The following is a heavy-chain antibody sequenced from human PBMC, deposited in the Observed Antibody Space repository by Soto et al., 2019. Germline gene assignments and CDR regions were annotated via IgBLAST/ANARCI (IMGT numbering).Heavy chain of an antibody. D-gene: IGHD3-10*01. CDR1: GFTFSSYS. CDR3: ASGSSDSYPGSRIFDF. CDR2: ITDSGGDS. J-gene: IGHJ4*02. Sequence: GGSLRLSCAATGFTFSSYSMNWFRQAPGEGLEWVSVITDSGGDSKYADSVRGRFTISRDNSKNTLYLQMKRLRADDSAVYYCASGSSDSYPGSRIFDFWGRGTLVTVSS. V-gene: IGHV3-23*01.